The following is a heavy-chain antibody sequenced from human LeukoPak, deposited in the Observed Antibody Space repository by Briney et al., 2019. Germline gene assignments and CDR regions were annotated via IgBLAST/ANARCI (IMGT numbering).Heavy chain of an antibody. CDR1: GGSISSYY. V-gene: IGHV4-4*07. Sequence: SETLSLTCTVSGGSISSYYWSWIRQPAGKGLEWIGRFYISGSTNYNPSLKSRVTMSVDTSKSRFSLSLSSVTAADTAVYFCARLHYYDSSGSFSQHYFDHWGQGILVTVSS. CDR2: FYISGST. CDR3: ARLHYYDSSGSFSQHYFDH. D-gene: IGHD3-22*01. J-gene: IGHJ4*02.